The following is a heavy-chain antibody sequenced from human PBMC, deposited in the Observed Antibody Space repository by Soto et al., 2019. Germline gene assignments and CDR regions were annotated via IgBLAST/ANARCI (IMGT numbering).Heavy chain of an antibody. V-gene: IGHV4-59*08. CDR2: ISDTGYT. CDR1: GGSISSYY. CDR3: AGCPKWNSLFGWFDL. J-gene: IGHJ5*02. D-gene: IGHD3-3*01. Sequence: SETLSLTCTVSGGSISSYYWTWIRQPPGKGLEWIGYISDTGYTKTNPSLMSRVTISMDTSKKQFSLKLNSVTTADTAVYYCAGCPKWNSLFGWFDLWAQGTLVTVSS.